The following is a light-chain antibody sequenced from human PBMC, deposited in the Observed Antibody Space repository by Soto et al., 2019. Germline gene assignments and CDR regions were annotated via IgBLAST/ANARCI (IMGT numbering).Light chain of an antibody. CDR1: SSDVGAYDF. V-gene: IGLV2-14*01. Sequence: QSALTQPASVSGSPGQSITISCTGTSSDVGAYDFVSWYQHYPGQAPKLVTFDVTHRPPGISDRCSGSRSANSASLTSFGPQAEDEAFYSSCSYATRSTFVFGGGTKLTVL. CDR2: DVT. J-gene: IGLJ2*01. CDR3: CSYATRSTFV.